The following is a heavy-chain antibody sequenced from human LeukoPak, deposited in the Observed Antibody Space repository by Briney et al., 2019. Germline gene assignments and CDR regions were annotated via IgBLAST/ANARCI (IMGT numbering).Heavy chain of an antibody. CDR1: GFTFSSYW. CDR3: ARARYSSSWYGPLGG. V-gene: IGHV3-7*03. CDR2: IKQDGSEK. J-gene: IGHJ4*02. Sequence: GGSLRLSCAASGFTFSSYWMSWVRQAPGKGLEWVANIKQDGSEKYYVDSVKGRFTISRDNAKNSLYLQMNSLGAEDTAVYYCARARYSSSWYGPLGGWGQGTLVTVSS. D-gene: IGHD6-13*01.